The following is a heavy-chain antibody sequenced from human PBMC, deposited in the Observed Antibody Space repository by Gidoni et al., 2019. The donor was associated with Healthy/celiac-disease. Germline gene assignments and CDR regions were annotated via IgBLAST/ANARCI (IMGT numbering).Heavy chain of an antibody. Sequence: QAPGQGLEWMGIINPSGGSTSYAQKFQGRVTMTRDTSTSTVYMELSSLRSEDTAVYYCARDNYGRDGSAFDIWGQGTMVTVSS. J-gene: IGHJ3*02. V-gene: IGHV1-46*01. CDR2: INPSGGST. D-gene: IGHD4-17*01. CDR3: ARDNYGRDGSAFDI.